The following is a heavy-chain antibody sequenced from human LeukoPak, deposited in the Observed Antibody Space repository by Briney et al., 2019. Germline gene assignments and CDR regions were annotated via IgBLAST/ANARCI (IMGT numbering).Heavy chain of an antibody. CDR2: ISGYNANA. Sequence: GASVKVSCKASGYTFSSYGISWVRQAPGQGLKWIGWISGYNANAKYAQKLQGSVTMTTDTSTSTVLMELRSLRSDDTAVYYCARDTYDFLTGRYSGSGGDYWGQGTLVTVSS. D-gene: IGHD3-9*01. CDR3: ARDTYDFLTGRYSGSGGDY. V-gene: IGHV1-18*01. J-gene: IGHJ4*02. CDR1: GYTFSSYG.